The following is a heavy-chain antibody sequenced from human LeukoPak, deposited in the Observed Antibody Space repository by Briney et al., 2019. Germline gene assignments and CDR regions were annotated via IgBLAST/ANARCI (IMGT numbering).Heavy chain of an antibody. Sequence: SETLSLTCAVYGGSFSGYYWSRIRQPPGKGLEWIGEINHSGSTNYNPSLKSRVTISVDTSKNQFSLKLSSVTAADTAVYYCARGRWTATYCTNGVCYTKAFDIWGQGTMVTVSS. V-gene: IGHV4-34*01. CDR1: GGSFSGYY. CDR3: ARGRWTATYCTNGVCYTKAFDI. D-gene: IGHD2-8*01. CDR2: INHSGST. J-gene: IGHJ3*02.